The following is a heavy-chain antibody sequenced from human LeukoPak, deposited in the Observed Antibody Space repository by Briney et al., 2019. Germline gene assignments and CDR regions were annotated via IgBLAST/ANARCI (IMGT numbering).Heavy chain of an antibody. Sequence: SETLSLTCTVSGGSISSYYWSWIRQPPGKGLEWIGYVYYSGTTNYNPSLKSRVTISVDTSKNQFSLKLSSVTAADTAVYYCARESGYIYGNYYFDYWGQGNLVTVSS. V-gene: IGHV4-59*01. CDR3: ARESGYIYGNYYFDY. J-gene: IGHJ4*02. CDR2: VYYSGTT. D-gene: IGHD5-18*01. CDR1: GGSISSYY.